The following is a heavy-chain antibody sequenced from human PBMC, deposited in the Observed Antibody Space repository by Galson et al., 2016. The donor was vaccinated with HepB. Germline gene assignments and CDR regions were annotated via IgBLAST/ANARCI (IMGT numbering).Heavy chain of an antibody. D-gene: IGHD6-6*01. CDR2: IIPNFGSV. Sequence: SCKASGDSFNNFAISWVRQAPGQGLEWMGEIIPNFGSVKYAQNFQGRVTMTRDTSTNTVYMELSGLTSEDTAVYYCASVIRNLGSSPYYGMYVWGRGTTVTVSS. CDR1: GDSFNNFA. J-gene: IGHJ6*02. V-gene: IGHV1-69*05. CDR3: ASVIRNLGSSPYYGMYV.